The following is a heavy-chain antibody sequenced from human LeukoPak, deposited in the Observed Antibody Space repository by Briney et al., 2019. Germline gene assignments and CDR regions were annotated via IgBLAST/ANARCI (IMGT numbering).Heavy chain of an antibody. CDR2: IRYDGSNK. CDR1: GFTFSSYG. CDR3: ARSPPSGSYYFDY. V-gene: IGHV3-30*02. D-gene: IGHD1-26*01. J-gene: IGHJ4*02. Sequence: GGSLRLSCAASGFTFSSYGMHWVRQAPGKGLEWVAFIRYDGSNKYYADSVKGRFTISRDNSKNTLYLQMNSLRAEDTAVYYCARSPPSGSYYFDYWGQGTLVTVSS.